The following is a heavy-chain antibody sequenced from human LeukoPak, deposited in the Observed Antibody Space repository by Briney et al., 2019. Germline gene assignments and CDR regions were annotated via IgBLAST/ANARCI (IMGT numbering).Heavy chain of an antibody. J-gene: IGHJ4*02. CDR1: GGTFSSYA. CDR2: IIPIFGTA. Sequence: SVKVSCKASGGTFSSYAISWVRQAPGQGLEWMGGIIPIFGTANYAQKFQGRVTITADESTSTAYMELSSLRSEDTAVYYCARVARQQLPEGWFDYWAREPWSPSPQ. CDR3: ARVARQQLPEGWFDY. D-gene: IGHD6-13*01. V-gene: IGHV1-69*01.